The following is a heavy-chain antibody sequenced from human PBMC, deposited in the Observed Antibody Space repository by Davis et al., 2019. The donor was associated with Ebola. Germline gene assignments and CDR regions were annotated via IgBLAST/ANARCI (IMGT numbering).Heavy chain of an antibody. D-gene: IGHD3-3*01. CDR1: GGSISSYY. J-gene: IGHJ5*02. CDR3: ARETGLSGVA. V-gene: IGHV4-59*01. Sequence: PSETLSLTCTVSGGSISSYYWSWIRQPPGKGLEWIGYIYYSGSTNYNPSLKSRVTISVDTSKNQFSLKLSSVTAADTAVYYCARETGLSGVAWGQGTLVTVSS. CDR2: IYYSGST.